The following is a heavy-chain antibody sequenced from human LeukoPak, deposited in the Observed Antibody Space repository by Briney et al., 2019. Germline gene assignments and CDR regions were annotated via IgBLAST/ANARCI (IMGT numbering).Heavy chain of an antibody. CDR2: INPGDSDT. V-gene: IGHV5-51*03. D-gene: IGHD1-1*01. Sequence: KPGESLKISCKGSGYNFATYWIAWVRQMPGKGLEWMAIINPGDSDTRYSPSFQGQVTISADKSISTAYLHWSSLKASDTAMYYCARRWGQLEPSDCWGQGTLVTVSS. CDR1: GYNFATYW. J-gene: IGHJ4*02. CDR3: ARRWGQLEPSDC.